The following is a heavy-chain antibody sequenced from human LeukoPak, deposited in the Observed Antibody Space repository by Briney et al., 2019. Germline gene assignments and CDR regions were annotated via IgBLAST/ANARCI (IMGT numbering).Heavy chain of an antibody. V-gene: IGHV3-21*01. J-gene: IGHJ5*02. CDR3: AREDIVVVPAAHNWFDP. D-gene: IGHD2-2*01. Sequence: GGSLRLSCAASGFTFSSYSMNWVRQAPGKGLEWVSSISSSSSYIYYADSVKGRFTISGDNAKNSLYLQMNSLRAEDTAVYYCAREDIVVVPAAHNWFDPWGQGTLVTVSS. CDR2: ISSSSSYI. CDR1: GFTFSSYS.